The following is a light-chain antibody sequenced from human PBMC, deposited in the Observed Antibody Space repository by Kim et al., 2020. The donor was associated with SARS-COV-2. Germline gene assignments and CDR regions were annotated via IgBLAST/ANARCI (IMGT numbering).Light chain of an antibody. CDR1: KLGDKY. CDR2: QDN. Sequence: SYELTQPPSVSVSPGQTASITCSGDKLGDKYAYWYQQKPGQSPVVVIYQDNKRPSGIPERCSGPNSGNTATLTISGTQAMDEADYYCQAWDSRSYVVFGGGTQLTVL. V-gene: IGLV3-1*01. J-gene: IGLJ2*01. CDR3: QAWDSRSYVV.